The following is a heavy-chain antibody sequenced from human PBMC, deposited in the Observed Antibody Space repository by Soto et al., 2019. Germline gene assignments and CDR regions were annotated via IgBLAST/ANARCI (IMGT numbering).Heavy chain of an antibody. CDR3: AHRVLRTVFGLVTTTAIYFDF. CDR2: IDWDGDK. Sequence: QITLNESGPAQVKPRQTLTLTCTFSGFSLTTSGVGVGWIRQSPGRAPEWLALIDWDGDKRYSPSLKRRLTIPQDASKNPVVPTMADLDPADTATYYCAHRVLRTVFGLVTTTAIYFDFWGQGTPVAVSS. CDR1: GFSLTTSGVG. D-gene: IGHD3-3*01. J-gene: IGHJ4*02. V-gene: IGHV2-5*02.